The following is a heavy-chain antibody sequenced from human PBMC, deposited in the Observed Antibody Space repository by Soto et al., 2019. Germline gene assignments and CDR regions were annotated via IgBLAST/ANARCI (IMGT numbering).Heavy chain of an antibody. CDR1: GGSISGSYYY. J-gene: IGHJ4*02. D-gene: IGHD1-20*01. V-gene: IGHV4-39*01. CDR2: VFYTGFT. Sequence: PSETLSLTCAVSGGSISGSYYYWGWLRQSPGRGPEWIGSVFYTGFTSYNPSLESRVSVSVGTSKNQFSLMVSAVTAADTAVYYCASSQKGYNWNYFDHWGQGALVTVSS. CDR3: ASSQKGYNWNYFDH.